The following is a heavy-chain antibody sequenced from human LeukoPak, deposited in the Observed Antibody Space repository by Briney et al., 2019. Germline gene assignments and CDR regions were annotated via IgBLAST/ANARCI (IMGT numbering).Heavy chain of an antibody. V-gene: IGHV1-8*03. CDR1: GYTFTSYD. Sequence: ASVKVSCKASGYTFTSYDINWVRQATGQGLEWMGWMNPNSGNTGYAQKFQGRVTITRNTSISTAYMELSSLRSEDTAVYYCARGLGPIFGVVIRLAYYYVDVWGKGTTVTVSS. J-gene: IGHJ6*03. D-gene: IGHD3-3*01. CDR3: ARGLGPIFGVVIRLAYYYVDV. CDR2: MNPNSGNT.